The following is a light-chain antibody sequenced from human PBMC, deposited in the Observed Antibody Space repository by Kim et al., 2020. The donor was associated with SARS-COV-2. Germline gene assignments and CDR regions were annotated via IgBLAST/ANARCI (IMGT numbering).Light chain of an antibody. Sequence: ASVGDRVTITFRASQSISSYLNWYQQKPGKAPKLLIYAASSLQSGVPSRFSGSGSGTDFTLTISSLQPEDFATYYCQQSYRTPRTFGQGTKVDIK. V-gene: IGKV1-39*01. CDR1: QSISSY. CDR2: AAS. J-gene: IGKJ1*01. CDR3: QQSYRTPRT.